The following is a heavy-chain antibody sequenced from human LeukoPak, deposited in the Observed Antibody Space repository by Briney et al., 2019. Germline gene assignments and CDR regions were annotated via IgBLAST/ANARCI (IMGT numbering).Heavy chain of an antibody. J-gene: IGHJ5*02. V-gene: IGHV3-48*03. Sequence: GGSLRLSCAASRFTFSNSEMNWARQAPGKGLEWVAYIGSSGNAIYYEDSVKGRFTISRDNAKNSLYLQMNSLRADDTAVYYCARGGYRSDWFDPWGQGTLVTVSS. CDR3: ARGGYRSDWFDP. CDR2: IGSSGNAI. D-gene: IGHD1-1*01. CDR1: RFTFSNSE.